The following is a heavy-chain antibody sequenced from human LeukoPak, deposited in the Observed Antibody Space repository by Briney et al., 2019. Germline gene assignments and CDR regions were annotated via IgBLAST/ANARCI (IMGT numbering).Heavy chain of an antibody. CDR1: GYSISSGYY. CDR3: ARDTGSSPGDY. V-gene: IGHV4-38-2*02. J-gene: IGHJ4*02. D-gene: IGHD1-26*01. CDR2: IDHSGST. Sequence: SETLSLTCTVSGYSISSGYYWGWIRQPPGKGLEWTGSIDHSGSTYYNPSRKIRITISVDTSKNHFSLKLSSVTAADTAVYYCARDTGSSPGDYWGQGTLVTVSS.